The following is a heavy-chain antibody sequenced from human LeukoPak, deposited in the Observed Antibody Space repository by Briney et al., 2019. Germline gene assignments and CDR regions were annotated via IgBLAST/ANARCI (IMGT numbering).Heavy chain of an antibody. CDR3: AKSPYGGNSGGWFDP. V-gene: IGHV3-9*03. J-gene: IGHJ5*02. D-gene: IGHD4-23*01. CDR1: GFTFDDYA. Sequence: PGRSLRLSCAASGFTFDDYAMHWVRQAPGKGLEWVSGISWNSGSIGYADSVKGRFTISRDNAKNSLYLQMNSLRAEDMALYYCAKSPYGGNSGGWFDPWGQGTLVTVSS. CDR2: ISWNSGSI.